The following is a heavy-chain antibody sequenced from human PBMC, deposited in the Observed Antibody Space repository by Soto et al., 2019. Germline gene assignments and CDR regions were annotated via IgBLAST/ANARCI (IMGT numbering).Heavy chain of an antibody. CDR2: IIPIFGTA. CDR3: ARGAPFHCGDYETNYFDY. D-gene: IGHD4-17*01. Sequence: QVQLVQSGAEVKKPGSSVKVSCKASGGTFSSYAISWVRQAPGQGLEWMGGIIPIFGTANYAQKFQGRVTITADESSSTAYMELRSLRSEDTAVYYCARGAPFHCGDYETNYFDYWGQGTLVTVSS. J-gene: IGHJ4*02. V-gene: IGHV1-69*01. CDR1: GGTFSSYA.